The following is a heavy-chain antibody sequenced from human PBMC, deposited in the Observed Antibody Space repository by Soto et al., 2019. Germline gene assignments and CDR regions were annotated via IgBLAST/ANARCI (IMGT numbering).Heavy chain of an antibody. J-gene: IGHJ6*02. V-gene: IGHV5-10-1*01. D-gene: IGHD5-18*01. CDR2: IDPSDSYT. CDR1: GYSFTSYW. Sequence: GESLKISCKGFGYSFTSYWISWVRQMPGKGLEWMGRIDPSDSYTNYSPSFQGHVTISADKSISTAYLQWSSLKASDTAMYYCARTSMQSRGYSYGHGGMDVWGQGTTVTVSS. CDR3: ARTSMQSRGYSYGHGGMDV.